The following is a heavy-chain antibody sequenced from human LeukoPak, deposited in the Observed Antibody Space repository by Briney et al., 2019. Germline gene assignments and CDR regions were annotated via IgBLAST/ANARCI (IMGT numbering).Heavy chain of an antibody. J-gene: IGHJ4*02. Sequence: SVKVSCKPSGGTFSNYAVAWVRQAPGQGLEWMGHIIPIFGTTSYAPKFQGRVTLTADEVTTTAYMELRSLTSEDTAVHYCTRDPPVASAPGYFDSWGQGSLVTVSS. V-gene: IGHV1-69*13. D-gene: IGHD2-15*01. CDR1: GGTFSNYA. CDR3: TRDPPVASAPGYFDS. CDR2: IIPIFGTT.